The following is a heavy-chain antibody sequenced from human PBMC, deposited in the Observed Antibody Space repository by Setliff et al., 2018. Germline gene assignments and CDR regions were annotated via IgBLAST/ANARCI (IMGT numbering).Heavy chain of an antibody. V-gene: IGHV3-7*01. CDR3: ARAFGSGWF. CDR2: IKQDGSEK. J-gene: IGHJ4*02. Sequence: LRLSCAASGFTFSSHWMSWVRQAPGKGLEWVANIKQDGSEKYYVDSVKGRFTISRDNAKISLYLQMNSLRAEDTAVYYCARAFGSGWFWGQGTLVIVSS. CDR1: GFTFSSHW. D-gene: IGHD6-19*01.